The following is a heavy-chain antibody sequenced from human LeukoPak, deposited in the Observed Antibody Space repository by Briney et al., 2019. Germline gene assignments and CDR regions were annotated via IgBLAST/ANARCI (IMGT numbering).Heavy chain of an antibody. CDR1: GGSISSSSYY. J-gene: IGHJ4*02. CDR3: VGYSSGWYGDLFDY. V-gene: IGHV4-39*01. Sequence: SETLSLTCTVSGGSISSSSYYWGWLRQPPGKGLEWIGSIYYSGSTYYNPSLKSRVTISVDTSENQFSLKLGSVTAADTAVYYCVGYSSGWYGDLFDYWGQGTLVTVSS. D-gene: IGHD6-19*01. CDR2: IYYSGST.